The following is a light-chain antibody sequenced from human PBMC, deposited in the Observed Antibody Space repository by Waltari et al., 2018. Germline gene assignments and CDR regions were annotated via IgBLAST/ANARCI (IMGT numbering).Light chain of an antibody. CDR1: QSISKY. Sequence: VLTQSPGTLSLSPGETATLSCRASQSISKYLVWYQQRPGHAPRLLIYAASTRATGVPDRFSCSGYGTDFTLTISILEPEDFAVYYCQNHERLPATFGQGTKVEIK. CDR3: QNHERLPAT. CDR2: AAS. J-gene: IGKJ1*01. V-gene: IGKV3-20*01.